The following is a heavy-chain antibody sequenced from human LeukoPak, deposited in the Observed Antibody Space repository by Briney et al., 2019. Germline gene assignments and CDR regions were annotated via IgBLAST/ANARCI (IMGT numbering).Heavy chain of an antibody. CDR3: ARVYCSSTSCPYDYYYYGMDV. CDR2: INPNSGGT. D-gene: IGHD2-2*01. V-gene: IGHV1-2*06. Sequence: ASVKVSCKASGYTFTGYYMHWVRQAPGQGLEWMGRINPNSGGTNYAQKFQGRVTMTRDTSISTAYMELSRLRSDDTAVYYCARVYCSSTSCPYDYYYYGMDVWGQGTTVTVSS. J-gene: IGHJ6*02. CDR1: GYTFTGYY.